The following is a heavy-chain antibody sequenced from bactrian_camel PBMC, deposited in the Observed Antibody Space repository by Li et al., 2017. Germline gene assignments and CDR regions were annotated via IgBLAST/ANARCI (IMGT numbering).Heavy chain of an antibody. J-gene: IGHJ4*01. V-gene: IGHV3S31*01. CDR2: INSGGGST. CDR3: AYGFGRYKY. D-gene: IGHD3*01. CDR1: GFTFSSYA. Sequence: DVQLVESGGGSVQPGGSLRLSCAASGFTFSSYAMFWVRQAPGKGLEWVSAINSGGGSTYYADSVKGRFTISRDNAKNTLYLQLNSLKTEDTAMYYCAYGFGRYKYWGQGTQVTVS.